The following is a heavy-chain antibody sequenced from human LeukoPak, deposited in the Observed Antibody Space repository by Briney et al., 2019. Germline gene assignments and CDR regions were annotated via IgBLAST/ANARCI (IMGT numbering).Heavy chain of an antibody. D-gene: IGHD2-2*01. V-gene: IGHV4-34*01. CDR1: GGSFSGYY. Sequence: PSETLPLTCAVYGGSFSGYYWSWIRQPPGKGLEWIGEINHSGSTNYNPSLKSRVTISVDTSKNQFSLKLSSVTAADTAVYYCARLDIVVVPAAKSYYYYMDVWGKGTTVTVSS. CDR2: INHSGST. CDR3: ARLDIVVVPAAKSYYYYMDV. J-gene: IGHJ6*03.